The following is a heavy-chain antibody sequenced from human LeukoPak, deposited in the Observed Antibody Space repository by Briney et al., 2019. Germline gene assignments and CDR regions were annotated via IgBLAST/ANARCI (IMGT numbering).Heavy chain of an antibody. Sequence: GRSLRLSCAASGFSFSNYGMHWVRQAPGKGLEWVAVISYDGNNKYYADSVKGRFTISRDNSKNTLYLQMNSLRAEDMAVYYCAKGLTDGSYYAFDYWGQGTLVTVSS. V-gene: IGHV3-30*18. CDR2: ISYDGNNK. J-gene: IGHJ4*02. CDR1: GFSFSNYG. D-gene: IGHD1-26*01. CDR3: AKGLTDGSYYAFDY.